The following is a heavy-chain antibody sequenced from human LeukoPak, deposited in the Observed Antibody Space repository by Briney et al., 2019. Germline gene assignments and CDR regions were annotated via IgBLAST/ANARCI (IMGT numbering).Heavy chain of an antibody. J-gene: IGHJ5*02. V-gene: IGHV3-74*01. CDR2: INGDGSTT. CDR3: TRRVDATRWYDP. D-gene: IGHD2-15*01. Sequence: GGSLTLSCAASGFSFSTYWMHWVRQAPGEGLVWVSRINGDGSTTNYADSVKGRFTISRDNAKNTLYLQMNSLRAEDTAVYYCTRRVDATRWYDPWGQGTLVTVSS. CDR1: GFSFSTYW.